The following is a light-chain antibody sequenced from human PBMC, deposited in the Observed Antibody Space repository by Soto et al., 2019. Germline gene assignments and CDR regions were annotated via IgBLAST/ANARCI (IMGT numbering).Light chain of an antibody. CDR3: QQSYSTPPIT. V-gene: IGKV3-15*01. J-gene: IGKJ5*01. CDR1: HSVRSS. Sequence: EIVLTPSPATLSLSPVEIATLSCMSTHSVRSSLALYQPQPGQAPRLLIYGASTRATGIPARFSGSGSGTEFTLTIRSLQSEDFATYYCQQSYSTPPITCGQGTRLEIK. CDR2: GAS.